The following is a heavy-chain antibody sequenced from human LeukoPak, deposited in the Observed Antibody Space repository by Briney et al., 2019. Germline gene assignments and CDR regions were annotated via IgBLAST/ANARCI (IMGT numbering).Heavy chain of an antibody. Sequence: GGSLRLSCIASGFTFRSYSMNWVRQAPGKGLEWVSYISSSSSAIYYADSVKGRFTISRDNAKNSLYLQMNSLRAEDTAVYYCAREIIGVRAFDYWGQGTLVTVSS. CDR3: AREIIGVRAFDY. CDR2: ISSSSSAI. J-gene: IGHJ4*02. CDR1: GFTFRSYS. D-gene: IGHD2-21*01. V-gene: IGHV3-48*04.